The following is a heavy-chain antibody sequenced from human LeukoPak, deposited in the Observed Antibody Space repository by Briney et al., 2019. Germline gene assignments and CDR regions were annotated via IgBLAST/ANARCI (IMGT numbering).Heavy chain of an antibody. J-gene: IGHJ4*02. D-gene: IGHD2-8*01. CDR2: IHPGDSDT. CDR3: ARDGLTDY. Sequence: KRGESLKISCTASGYSFTNYWIAWVRQMPGKGLEWMGIIHPGDSDTIYSPSFQGQVSISVDKSVRTAYLQWTSLKASDTAMYYCARDGLTDYWGGGTVVTVSS. CDR1: GYSFTNYW. V-gene: IGHV5-51*01.